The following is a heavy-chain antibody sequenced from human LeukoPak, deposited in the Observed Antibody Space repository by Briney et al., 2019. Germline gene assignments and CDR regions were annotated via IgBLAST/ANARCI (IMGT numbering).Heavy chain of an antibody. CDR2: ISCSGEST. D-gene: IGHD3-16*01. CDR3: AKDPQPGDPDWFFDL. V-gene: IGHV3-23*01. CDR1: GFTFRTYA. Sequence: QSGGSLRLSCAASGFTFRTYAMNWVRQAPGKGLEWVSTISCSGESTYYADSVKGRFTISRDNSKNTLYLQMNSLRAEDTAVYYCAKDPQPGDPDWFFDLWGRGTLVTVSS. J-gene: IGHJ2*01.